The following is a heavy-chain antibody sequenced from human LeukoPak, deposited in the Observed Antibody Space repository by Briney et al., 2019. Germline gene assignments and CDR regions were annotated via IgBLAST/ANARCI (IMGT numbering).Heavy chain of an antibody. J-gene: IGHJ6*02. CDR3: ARDHTIFVHYYGMDV. Sequence: PGGSLRLSCAASGFTFSSYAMHWVRQAPGKGLEWMAVISYDGSNKYYADSVKGRFTISRDNSKNTLYLQMNSLRAEDTAVYYCARDHTIFVHYYGMDVWGQGTTVTVSS. CDR1: GFTFSSYA. V-gene: IGHV3-30*04. D-gene: IGHD3-3*01. CDR2: ISYDGSNK.